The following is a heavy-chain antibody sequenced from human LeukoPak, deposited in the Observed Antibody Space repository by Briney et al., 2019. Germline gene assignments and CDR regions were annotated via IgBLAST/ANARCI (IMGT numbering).Heavy chain of an antibody. Sequence: SETLSLTCTVSGGSISSGDYYWSWIRQPPGKGLEWIGYIYYSGSTNYNPSLKSRVTISVDMFQNQFSLRLSSVTAADTAVYYCASTARAFDIWGQGTMVTVSS. CDR1: GGSISSGDYY. CDR3: ASTARAFDI. D-gene: IGHD5-18*01. J-gene: IGHJ3*02. CDR2: IYYSGST. V-gene: IGHV4-30-4*01.